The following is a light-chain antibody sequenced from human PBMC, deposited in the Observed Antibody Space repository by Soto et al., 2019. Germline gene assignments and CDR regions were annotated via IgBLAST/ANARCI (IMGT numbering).Light chain of an antibody. CDR2: NNN. Sequence: QSVLTQPPSASGTPGQRVTISCSGSSSNIGSNPVHWYQQVPGTAPKLLIHNNNQRPSGVPARFSGSKSGISASLAISGLQSEDEADYYCAAWADGLNGVLFGRGTELTVL. V-gene: IGLV1-44*01. CDR3: AAWADGLNGVL. CDR1: SSNIGSNP. J-gene: IGLJ2*01.